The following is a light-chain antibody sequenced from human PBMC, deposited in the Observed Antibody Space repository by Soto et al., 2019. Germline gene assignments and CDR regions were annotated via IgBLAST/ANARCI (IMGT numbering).Light chain of an antibody. CDR1: QSVLHSSNNKNY. Sequence: DIVMTQSPDSLAVSLGERATINCKSSQSVLHSSNNKNYLAWYQQKPGQPPKLLIYWASTRESGVPGRFSGSGSGTDFTLSISSLQAEDVAIYFCQQYYSFPLTFGGGTKVELK. CDR2: WAS. CDR3: QQYYSFPLT. V-gene: IGKV4-1*01. J-gene: IGKJ4*01.